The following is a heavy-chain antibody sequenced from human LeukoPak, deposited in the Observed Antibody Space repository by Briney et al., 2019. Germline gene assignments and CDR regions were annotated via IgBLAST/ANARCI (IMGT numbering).Heavy chain of an antibody. D-gene: IGHD4-23*01. Sequence: GGSLRLSCAASGFTFSSYAMSWVRQAPGKGLEWVSAISGSGGSTYYADSVKGRFTISRDNSKNTLYLQMNSLRAEDTAVYYCAKEFRTTVVTNDDAFDIWGQGTMVTVSS. CDR1: GFTFSSYA. J-gene: IGHJ3*02. V-gene: IGHV3-23*01. CDR3: AKEFRTTVVTNDDAFDI. CDR2: ISGSGGST.